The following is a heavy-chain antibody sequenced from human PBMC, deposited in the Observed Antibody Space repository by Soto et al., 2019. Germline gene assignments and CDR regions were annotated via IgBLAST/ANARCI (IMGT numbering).Heavy chain of an antibody. D-gene: IGHD1-1*01. Sequence: GESLKISCKGSGYSFTSYWIGWVRQMPGKGPEWMGIIYPGDSDTRYSPSFQGQVTISADKSISTAYLQWSSLKASDTAMYYCARGPTMGYYYYYMDVWGKGTKVTVSS. CDR2: IYPGDSDT. V-gene: IGHV5-51*01. J-gene: IGHJ6*03. CDR3: ARGPTMGYYYYYMDV. CDR1: GYSFTSYW.